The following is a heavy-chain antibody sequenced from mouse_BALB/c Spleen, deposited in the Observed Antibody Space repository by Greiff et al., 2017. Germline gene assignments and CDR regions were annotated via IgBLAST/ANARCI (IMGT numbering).Heavy chain of an antibody. Sequence: EVQLQQSGAELVKPGASVKLSCTASGFNIKDTYMHWVKQRPEQGLEWIGRIDPANGNTKYDPKFQGKATITADTSSNTAYLQLSSLTSEDTAVDYWASAITTDFYYAVDYWGQGTSVTVSS. V-gene: IGHV14-3*02. D-gene: IGHD2-4*01. CDR2: IDPANGNT. J-gene: IGHJ4*01. CDR3: ASAITTDFYYAVDY. CDR1: GFNIKDTY.